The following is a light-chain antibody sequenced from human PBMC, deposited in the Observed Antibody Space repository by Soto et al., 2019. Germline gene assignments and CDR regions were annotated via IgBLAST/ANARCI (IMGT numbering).Light chain of an antibody. CDR1: QSLSSS. V-gene: IGKV3-11*01. J-gene: IGKJ4*01. Sequence: EIVLTQSPATLSLSPGNRATLSCRASQSLSSSLAWYQHQPGQAPRLLIYDASNRATGIPARFSGSGSGTYFTLSIGSLEPEDFAVYYCQHRSNWPSVTFGGGTKVDIK. CDR2: DAS. CDR3: QHRSNWPSVT.